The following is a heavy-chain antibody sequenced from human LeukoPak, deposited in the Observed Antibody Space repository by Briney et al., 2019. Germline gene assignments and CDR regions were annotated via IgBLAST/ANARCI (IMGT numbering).Heavy chain of an antibody. Sequence: PGGSLRLSCAASGFTFSSYSMNWVRQASGKGLEWVSSVSGKSDYIYYADSVKGRFTIARDNAKNSIYLQMNSLRSEDTAVYFCARVDYQLLGGWFDPWGEGILVTVSS. D-gene: IGHD3/OR15-3a*01. CDR2: VSGKSDYI. V-gene: IGHV3-21*01. CDR1: GFTFSSYS. CDR3: ARVDYQLLGGWFDP. J-gene: IGHJ5*02.